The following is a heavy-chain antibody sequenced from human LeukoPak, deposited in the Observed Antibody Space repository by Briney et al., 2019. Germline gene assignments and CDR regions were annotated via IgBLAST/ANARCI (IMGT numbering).Heavy chain of an antibody. V-gene: IGHV4-39*01. CDR1: GGSISSSSYY. CDR3: ARLDIVVVVAAHNWFDP. D-gene: IGHD2-15*01. Sequence: SETLSLTCTVSGGSISSSSYYWGWIRQPPGKGLEWIGSIYYSGSTYYNTSLKSRVTISVDTSKNQFSLKLSSVTAADTAVYYCARLDIVVVVAAHNWFDPWGQGTLVTVSS. J-gene: IGHJ5*02. CDR2: IYYSGST.